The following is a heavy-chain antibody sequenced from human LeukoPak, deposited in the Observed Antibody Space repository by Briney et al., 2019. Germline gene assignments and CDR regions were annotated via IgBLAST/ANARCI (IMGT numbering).Heavy chain of an antibody. J-gene: IGHJ3*02. CDR2: IYYSGST. CDR1: GGSISSYY. D-gene: IGHD6-13*01. CDR3: ARSYIAASGRDAFDI. V-gene: IGHV4-59*01. Sequence: SETLSLTCTVPGGSISSYYWSWIRQPPGKGLEWIGYIYYSGSTNYNPSLKSRVTISVDTSKNQFSLKLSSVTAADTAIYYCARSYIAASGRDAFDIWGQGTMVTVSS.